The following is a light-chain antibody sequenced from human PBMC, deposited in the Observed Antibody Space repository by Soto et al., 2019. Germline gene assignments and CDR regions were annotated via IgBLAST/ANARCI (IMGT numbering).Light chain of an antibody. CDR1: QNIDKY. V-gene: IGKV1-39*01. CDR3: QQANSFPHT. J-gene: IGKJ2*01. CDR2: SAS. Sequence: DIRMTQSPASLSASVGDRVTVTCRASQNIDKYLHWYQQKPGKAPNLLIFSASILQSGVPSRFIGSGSGTEFTLTISSLQPEDFATYYCQQANSFPHTFGQGTKVDIK.